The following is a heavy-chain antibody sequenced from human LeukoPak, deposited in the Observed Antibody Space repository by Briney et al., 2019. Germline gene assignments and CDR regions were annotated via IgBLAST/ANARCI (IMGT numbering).Heavy chain of an antibody. CDR2: INHRGIT. Sequence: PSETLSLTCVVYGGSFSDYYWSWIRQPPGKGLEWIGKINHRGITNYNPSLTSRVTISVDTSKNQFSLNLTSLTAADTAVYYCARRSTSCLDYWGQGTLVTVSS. CDR3: ARRSTSCLDY. J-gene: IGHJ4*02. CDR1: GGSFSDYY. D-gene: IGHD2-2*01. V-gene: IGHV4-34*01.